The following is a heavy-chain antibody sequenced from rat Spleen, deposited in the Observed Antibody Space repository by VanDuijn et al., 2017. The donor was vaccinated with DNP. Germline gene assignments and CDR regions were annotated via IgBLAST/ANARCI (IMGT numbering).Heavy chain of an antibody. CDR1: GFTFSDYN. CDR3: ATQLLQWSHAMDA. D-gene: IGHD1-1*01. CDR2: IIYDGSRT. J-gene: IGHJ4*01. Sequence: EVQLVESGGGLVQPGRSLKLSCAASGFTFSDYNMAWVRQAPKKGLEWVATIIYDGSRTYYRDSVKGRFTISRDNAKSTLYLQMDSLRSEDTATYYCATQLLQWSHAMDAWGQGTSVTVSS. V-gene: IGHV5S10*01.